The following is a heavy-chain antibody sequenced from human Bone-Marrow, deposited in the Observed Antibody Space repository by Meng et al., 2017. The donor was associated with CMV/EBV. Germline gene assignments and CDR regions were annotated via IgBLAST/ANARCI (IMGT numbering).Heavy chain of an antibody. Sequence: SGYPSNKHGRVWVRQTPGKGLEWVSSISTSGDSTHYADSVKGRFTISRDDPKNTVYLQMDSLRAEDTAIYYCAIGTSGWYDGDWFDPWGQGTLVTVSS. CDR1: GYPSNKHG. CDR2: ISTSGDST. J-gene: IGHJ5*02. D-gene: IGHD6-19*01. V-gene: IGHV3-23*01. CDR3: AIGTSGWYDGDWFDP.